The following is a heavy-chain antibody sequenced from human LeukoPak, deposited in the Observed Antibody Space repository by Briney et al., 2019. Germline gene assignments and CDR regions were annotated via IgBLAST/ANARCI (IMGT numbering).Heavy chain of an antibody. CDR3: ARGGWNKFDY. V-gene: IGHV4-59*01. J-gene: IGHJ4*02. Sequence: SETVSLTCTVSGGSISSYYWSWIRQPPGKGLEWIGFIFYSGTTNYNPSLKSRVTISVHTSKNQSSLKLSSVTAADAAVYYCARGGWNKFDYWGQGTLVTVSS. CDR2: IFYSGTT. CDR1: GGSISSYY. D-gene: IGHD3-22*01.